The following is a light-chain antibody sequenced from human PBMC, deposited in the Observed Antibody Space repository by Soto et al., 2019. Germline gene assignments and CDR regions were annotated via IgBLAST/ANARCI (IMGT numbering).Light chain of an antibody. CDR2: KDD. J-gene: IGLJ2*01. Sequence: NFMLTQPHSVSESPGKTVSISCTRSSGDIANNYVQWFQQRPGSAPTTVIYKDDQRPSGVPDRFSGSIDSSSNSASLTISGLKTGDEADYFCQSYCSSDVVFGGGTKVTVL. CDR1: SGDIANNY. CDR3: QSYCSSDVV. V-gene: IGLV6-57*04.